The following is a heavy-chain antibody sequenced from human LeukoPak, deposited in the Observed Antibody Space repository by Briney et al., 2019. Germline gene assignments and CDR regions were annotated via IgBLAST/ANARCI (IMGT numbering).Heavy chain of an antibody. CDR1: GFTFSSYA. V-gene: IGHV3-23*01. CDR2: ISGSGVST. J-gene: IGHJ3*02. Sequence: GGSLRLSCAASGFTFSSYAMSWVRQAPGKGLEWVSAISGSGVSTYYADSVKGRFTISRDNSKNTLYLQMNSLRAEDTAVYYCAKDDGGWELPAAFDIWGQGTMVTVSS. D-gene: IGHD1-26*01. CDR3: AKDDGGWELPAAFDI.